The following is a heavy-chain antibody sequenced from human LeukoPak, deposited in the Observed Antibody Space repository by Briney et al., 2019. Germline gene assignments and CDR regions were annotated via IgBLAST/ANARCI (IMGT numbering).Heavy chain of an antibody. J-gene: IGHJ4*02. Sequence: SETLSLTCAVYGGSFSGYYWSWIRQPPGKGLEWIGEINHSGSTNYNPSLKSRVTISVDTSKNQFSLKLSSVTAADTAVYYCSARETDTFDYWGQGTLVTVSS. D-gene: IGHD1-1*01. CDR2: INHSGST. CDR1: GGSFSGYY. CDR3: SARETDTFDY. V-gene: IGHV4-34*01.